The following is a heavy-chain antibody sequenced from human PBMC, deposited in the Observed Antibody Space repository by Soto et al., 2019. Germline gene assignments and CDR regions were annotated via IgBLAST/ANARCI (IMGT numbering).Heavy chain of an antibody. D-gene: IGHD1-26*01. CDR3: ARAVATVPYYYDGLDV. Sequence: GGSLRLSCEVSGFTFSSYSMNWVRQAPGKGLEWVSYISGSSSTIYYADSVKGRFTISRDNAKNSLYLQMNSLRDEDTAVYYCARAVATVPYYYDGLDVWGQGTTVTVSS. CDR2: ISGSSSTI. V-gene: IGHV3-48*02. CDR1: GFTFSSYS. J-gene: IGHJ6*02.